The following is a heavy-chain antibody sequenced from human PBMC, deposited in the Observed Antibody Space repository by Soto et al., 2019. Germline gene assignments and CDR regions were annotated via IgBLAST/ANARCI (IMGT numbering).Heavy chain of an antibody. D-gene: IGHD6-13*01. CDR1: GGTFSSYT. CDR3: ARSWDSSSWYYFDY. CDR2: IIPILGIA. Sequence: SVKVSCKASGGTFSSYTISWVRQAPGQGLEWMGRIIPILGIANYAQKFQGRVTITADKSTSTAYMELSSLRSEDTAVYYCARSWDSSSWYYFDYWGQGTLVTVSS. V-gene: IGHV1-69*02. J-gene: IGHJ4*02.